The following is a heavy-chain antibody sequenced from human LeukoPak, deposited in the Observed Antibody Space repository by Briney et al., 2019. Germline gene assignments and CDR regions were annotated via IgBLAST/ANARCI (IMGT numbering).Heavy chain of an antibody. CDR3: ARSIVGATTLDY. CDR2: ISWNSRSI. V-gene: IGHV3-9*01. CDR1: GFTFGDYA. J-gene: IGHJ4*02. D-gene: IGHD1-26*01. Sequence: GGSLRLSCAASGFTFGDYAMHWVRQAPGKGLEWVSGISWNSRSIGYADSVRGRFTISRDNAKNSLYLQMNSLRAEDTAVYYCARSIVGATTLDYWGQGTLVTVSS.